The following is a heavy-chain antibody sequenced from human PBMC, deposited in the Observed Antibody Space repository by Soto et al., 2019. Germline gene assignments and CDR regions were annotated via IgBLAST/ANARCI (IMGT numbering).Heavy chain of an antibody. CDR2: INHSGST. D-gene: IGHD3-10*01. CDR1: GGSFSGYY. CDR3: ARGSLYGRAFDI. J-gene: IGHJ3*02. Sequence: QVQLQQGGAGLLKPSETLSLTCAVYGGSFSGYYWSWIRQPPGKGLEWIGEINHSGSTNYNPSLKSRVTISVDTSKNQFSLKLSSVTAADTAVYYCARGSLYGRAFDIWGQGTMVTVSS. V-gene: IGHV4-34*01.